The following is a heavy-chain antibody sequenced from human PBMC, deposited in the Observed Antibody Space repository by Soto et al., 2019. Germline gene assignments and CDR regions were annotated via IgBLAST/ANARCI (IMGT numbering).Heavy chain of an antibody. CDR2: INAGNGNT. J-gene: IGHJ4*02. CDR1: GYTFTSYA. Sequence: QVQLVQSGAEVKKPGASVKVSCKASGYTFTSYAMHWVRQAPGQRLEWMGWINAGNGNTKYSQKFQGRVTITRDTSASAAYMEMSNIRPEAKAAYSCARGTGAPDDPRDYWGQGTPVTVSS. D-gene: IGHD1-1*01. CDR3: ARGTGAPDDPRDY. V-gene: IGHV1-3*01.